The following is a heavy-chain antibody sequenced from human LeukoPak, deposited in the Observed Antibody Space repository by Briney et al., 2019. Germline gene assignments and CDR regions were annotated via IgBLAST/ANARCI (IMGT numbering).Heavy chain of an antibody. J-gene: IGHJ2*01. D-gene: IGHD3-22*01. CDR3: ARGVTMIVVVIHDWYFDL. Sequence: SETLSLTCTVSGGSISSGDYYWSWIRQPPGKGLEWIGYIYYSGSTYYNPSLKSRVTISVDTSKNQFSLKLTSVTAADTAVYYCARGVTMIVVVIHDWYFDLWGRGTLVTVSS. CDR1: GGSISSGDYY. CDR2: IYYSGST. V-gene: IGHV4-30-4*01.